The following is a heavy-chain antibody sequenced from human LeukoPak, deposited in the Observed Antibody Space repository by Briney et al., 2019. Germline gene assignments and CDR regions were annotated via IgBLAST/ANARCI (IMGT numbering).Heavy chain of an antibody. V-gene: IGHV4-59*01. D-gene: IGHD4-23*01. J-gene: IGHJ4*02. CDR1: VGSISSYF. CDR3: ARNPAGPVDFDY. Sequence: SETLCLTRTLSVGSISSYFWSWIRRPPGEGLEWIGHIYSSGSTNYNPSLESRVAMSVDTSKNQFSLKLSSVTAADTAVYYCARNPAGPVDFDYWGQGTLVTVSS. CDR2: IYSSGST.